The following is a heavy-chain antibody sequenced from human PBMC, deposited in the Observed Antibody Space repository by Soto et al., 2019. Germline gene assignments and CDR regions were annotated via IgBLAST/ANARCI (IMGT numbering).Heavy chain of an antibody. V-gene: IGHV3-23*01. CDR1: GFTLSSHA. J-gene: IGHJ6*02. CDR2: ISGGASTT. D-gene: IGHD3-16*01. Sequence: EVQLLESGGDLVQRGGSLRLSCVASGFTLSSHAMNWVRQAPGKGLAWVSSISGGASTTYHPDTDTGKGPFSITRGNSKNNLYLQMNSLRVEDKAIYDGANVHGEGLGTGAGSGMDVWGQGTTVTVSS. CDR3: ANVHGEGLGTGAGSGMDV.